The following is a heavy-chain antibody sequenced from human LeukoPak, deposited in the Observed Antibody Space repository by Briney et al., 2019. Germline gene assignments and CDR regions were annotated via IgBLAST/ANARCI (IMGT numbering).Heavy chain of an antibody. CDR2: ISAYNGNT. CDR3: ARAYYDSSGPLYYFDY. J-gene: IGHJ4*02. D-gene: IGHD3-22*01. V-gene: IGHV1-18*01. CDR1: GFTFSSYA. Sequence: GGSLRLSCAASGFTFSSYAMSWVRQAPGQGLEWMGWISAYNGNTNYAQKLQGRVTMTTDTSTSTAYMELRSLRSDDTAVYYCARAYYDSSGPLYYFDYWGQGTLVTVSS.